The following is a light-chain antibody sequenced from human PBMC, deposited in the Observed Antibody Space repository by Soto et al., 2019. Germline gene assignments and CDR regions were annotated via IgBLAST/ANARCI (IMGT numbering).Light chain of an antibody. Sequence: DIVMTQSPLSLPVTPGEPASISCRSSQSLLHSNGYTYLDWYLQKPGQSPQLLIYWGSNRASGVPDRFSGSGSGTDFTLKISRVEAEDVGVYYCMQALQTPLTFGPGTKGDIK. V-gene: IGKV2-28*01. CDR1: QSLLHSNGYTY. J-gene: IGKJ3*01. CDR3: MQALQTPLT. CDR2: WGS.